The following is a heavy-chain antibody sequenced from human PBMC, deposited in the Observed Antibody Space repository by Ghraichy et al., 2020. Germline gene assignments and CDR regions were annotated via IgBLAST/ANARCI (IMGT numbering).Heavy chain of an antibody. CDR1: GGSISSTSYY. V-gene: IGHV4-39*01. CDR3: AGLVYYSGYGIGGLYYFDF. CDR2: IYYGGNT. J-gene: IGHJ4*02. Sequence: SCTVSGGSISSTSYYWGWIRQPPGKGLEWIGSIYYGGNTYYNPSLKSRVTISVDTSKNQFSLKLTSVTAAETAVYYCAGLVYYSGYGIGGLYYFDFWGQGSLVTVSS. D-gene: IGHD5-12*01.